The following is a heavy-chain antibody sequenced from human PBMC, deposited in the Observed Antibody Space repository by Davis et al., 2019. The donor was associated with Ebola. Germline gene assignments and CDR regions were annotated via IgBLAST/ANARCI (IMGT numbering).Heavy chain of an antibody. D-gene: IGHD2-2*01. CDR3: AKERDVVVPAAIYYYYYGMDV. J-gene: IGHJ6*02. CDR2: ISYDGSNK. CDR1: GFTFSSYG. V-gene: IGHV3-30*18. Sequence: GGSLRLSCAASGFTFSSYGMHWVRQAPGKGLEWVAVISYDGSNKYYADSVKGRLNISRDNSKNTLYLQMNSLRAEDTAVYYCAKERDVVVPAAIYYYYYGMDVWGQGTTVTVSS.